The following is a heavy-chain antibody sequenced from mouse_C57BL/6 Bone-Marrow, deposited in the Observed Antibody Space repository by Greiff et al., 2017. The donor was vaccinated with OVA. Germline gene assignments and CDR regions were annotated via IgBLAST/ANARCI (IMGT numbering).Heavy chain of an antibody. CDR2: IYPGDGDT. D-gene: IGHD2-5*01. V-gene: IGHV1-82*01. CDR1: GYAFSSSW. J-gene: IGHJ3*01. CDR3: EAYYSNPPFAY. Sequence: VKLQQSGPELVKPGASVKISCKASGYAFSSSWMNWVKQRPGKGLEWIGRIYPGDGDTNYNGKFKGKATLTADKSSSTAYMQLSSLTSEDSAVYFCEAYYSNPPFAYWGQGTLVTVSA.